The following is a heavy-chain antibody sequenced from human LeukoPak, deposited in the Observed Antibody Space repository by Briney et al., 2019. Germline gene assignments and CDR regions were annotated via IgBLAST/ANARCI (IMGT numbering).Heavy chain of an antibody. V-gene: IGHV1-69*10. Sequence: SVKVSCKPSGYTFTSYALNWVRQAPGQGLEWMGWINPNSGGTNYAQKFQGRVTITADKSTSTAYMELSSLRSEDTAVYYCARDKTTVTPYNWFDPWGQGTLVTVSS. CDR3: ARDKTTVTPYNWFDP. CDR2: INPNSGGT. J-gene: IGHJ5*02. D-gene: IGHD4-11*01. CDR1: GYTFTSYA.